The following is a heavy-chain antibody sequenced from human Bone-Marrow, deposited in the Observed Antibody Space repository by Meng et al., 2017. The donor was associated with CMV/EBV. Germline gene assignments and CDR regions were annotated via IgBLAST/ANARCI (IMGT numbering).Heavy chain of an antibody. CDR3: AKSKSGTYPYYFDY. J-gene: IGHJ4*02. CDR2: ISNSGGST. V-gene: IGHV3-23*01. CDR1: GFTFSSDA. D-gene: IGHD1-26*01. Sequence: ASGFTFSSDAMAWVRQAPGKGLEWVSGISNSGGSTYYADSVKGRFTISRDNSKNTLYLQMNTLRAEDTAVYYCAKSKSGTYPYYFDYWGQGTLVTVSS.